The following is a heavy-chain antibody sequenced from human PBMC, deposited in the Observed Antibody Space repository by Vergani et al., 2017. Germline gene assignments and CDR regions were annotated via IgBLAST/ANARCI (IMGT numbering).Heavy chain of an antibody. V-gene: IGHV3-30-3*01. Sequence: QVQLVQSGAEVKKPGSSVKVSCKASGGTFSSYAMSWVRQAPGKGLEWVAVISYDGSNKYYADSVKGRFTISRDNSKNTLYLQMNSLRAEDTAVYYCASGLGYSSGWWGSPFDYWGQGTLVTVSS. CDR1: GGTFSSYA. J-gene: IGHJ4*02. CDR3: ASGLGYSSGWWGSPFDY. CDR2: ISYDGSNK. D-gene: IGHD6-19*01.